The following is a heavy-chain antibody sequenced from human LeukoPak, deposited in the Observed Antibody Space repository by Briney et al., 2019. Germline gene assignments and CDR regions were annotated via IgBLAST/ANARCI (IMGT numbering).Heavy chain of an antibody. D-gene: IGHD1-26*01. CDR3: ARDRGVGAKYYFDY. V-gene: IGHV1-46*01. J-gene: IGHJ4*02. CDR2: INPSGGST. CDR1: GYTFTSYY. Sequence: ASVKVSCKASGYTFTSYYMNWVRQAPGQGLEWMGIINPSGGSTSYAQKFQGRVTVTRDTSTGTVYMELSSLRSEDTAVYYCARDRGVGAKYYFDYWGQGTLVTVSS.